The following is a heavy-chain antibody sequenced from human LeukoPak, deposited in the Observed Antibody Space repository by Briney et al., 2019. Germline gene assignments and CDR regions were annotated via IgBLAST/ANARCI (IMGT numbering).Heavy chain of an antibody. D-gene: IGHD6-13*01. CDR2: IYTSGST. Sequence: SETLSLTCTVSGGSISSGSYYWSWIRQPAGKGLEWIGRIYTSGSTNYNPSLKSRVTISVDTSKNQFSLKLSSVTAADTAVYYCARGGYSSSFNWFDPGGQGTLVTVSA. CDR3: ARGGYSSSFNWFDP. CDR1: GGSISSGSYY. V-gene: IGHV4-61*02. J-gene: IGHJ5*02.